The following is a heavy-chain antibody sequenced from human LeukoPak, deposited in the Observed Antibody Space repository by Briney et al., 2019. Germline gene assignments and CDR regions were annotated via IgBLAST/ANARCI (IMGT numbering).Heavy chain of an antibody. V-gene: IGHV3-9*01. CDR1: GFTFDDYA. D-gene: IGHD2-2*01. CDR3: AKDMGYCSSTSCYVFDY. CDR2: ISWNSGSI. Sequence: PGRSLRLSCAASGFTFDDYAMHWVRQAPGKGLEWVSGISWNSGSIGYADSVKGRFTISRDNAKNSLYLQMNSLRAEDTALYYCAKDMGYCSSTSCYVFDYWGQGTLVTASS. J-gene: IGHJ4*02.